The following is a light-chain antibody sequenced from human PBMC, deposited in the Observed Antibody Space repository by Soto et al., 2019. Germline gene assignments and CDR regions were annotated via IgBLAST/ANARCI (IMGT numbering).Light chain of an antibody. CDR3: MSFTSSNTYA. Sequence: QSALTQPASVSGSPGQSITISCTGTSSDVGAYNFVSWYQHYPDKAPKVVIYDVANRPPGVSYRFSASKSGNTASLTISGLQAEDEADYYCMSFTSSNTYAFGTGTKVTVL. CDR2: DVA. V-gene: IGLV2-14*03. J-gene: IGLJ1*01. CDR1: SSDVGAYNF.